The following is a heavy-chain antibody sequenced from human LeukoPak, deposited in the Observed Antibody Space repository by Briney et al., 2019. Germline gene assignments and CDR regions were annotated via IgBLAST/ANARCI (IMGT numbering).Heavy chain of an antibody. CDR3: AKPYYYGSRSYMDY. D-gene: IGHD3-10*01. CDR2: ISYDGSNT. CDR1: GFTFSSYG. V-gene: IGHV3-30*18. Sequence: GRSLRLSCAASGFTFSSYGMHWVRQAPGKGLEWVAVISYDGSNTYYADSVKGRFTISRDNSKNMLYLQMNSLRADDTAVYYCAKPYYYGSRSYMDYWGQGTLVTVSS. J-gene: IGHJ4*02.